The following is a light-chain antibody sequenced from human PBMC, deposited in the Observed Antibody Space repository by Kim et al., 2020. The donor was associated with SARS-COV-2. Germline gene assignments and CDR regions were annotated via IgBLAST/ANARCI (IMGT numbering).Light chain of an antibody. J-gene: IGKJ4*01. CDR2: DAS. V-gene: IGKV3-11*01. Sequence: PGETATLSSRASQSVSSYLAWYQQKPRQAPRLLIYDASSRATGIPARFSGSGSGTDFTLTSSRLEPEDVAVYYCQQRSNWPPAFGGGTKVDIK. CDR1: QSVSSY. CDR3: QQRSNWPPA.